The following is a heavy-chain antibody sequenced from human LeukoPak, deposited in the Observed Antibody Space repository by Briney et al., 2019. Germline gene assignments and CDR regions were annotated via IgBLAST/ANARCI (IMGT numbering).Heavy chain of an antibody. CDR3: ARDVIVGATTNYYYMDV. J-gene: IGHJ6*03. V-gene: IGHV4-34*01. D-gene: IGHD1-26*01. CDR2: INHSGST. Sequence: PSETLSLTCAVYGGSFSGYYWSWIRQPPGKGLEWIGEINHSGSTNYNPSLKSRVTISVDTSKNQFSLKLSSVTAADTAVYYCARDVIVGATTNYYYMDVWGKGTTVTVSS. CDR1: GGSFSGYY.